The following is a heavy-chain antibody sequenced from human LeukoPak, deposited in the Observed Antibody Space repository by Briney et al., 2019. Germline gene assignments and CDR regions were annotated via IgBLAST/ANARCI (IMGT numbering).Heavy chain of an antibody. D-gene: IGHD3-3*01. CDR1: GFTFSDYY. Sequence: PGGSLRLSCAASGFTFSDYYMSWIRQAPGKGLEWVSYIISSGSTIYYTDSVKGRFTISRDNAKNALYLQMTSLGAEDTAVYYCARGRGVYDFWSGNKNDYWGQGTLVTVSS. V-gene: IGHV3-11*01. CDR2: IISSGSTI. J-gene: IGHJ4*02. CDR3: ARGRGVYDFWSGNKNDY.